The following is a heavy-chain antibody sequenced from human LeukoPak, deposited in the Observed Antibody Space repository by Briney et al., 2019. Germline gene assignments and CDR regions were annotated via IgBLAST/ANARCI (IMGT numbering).Heavy chain of an antibody. Sequence: PGGSLRLSCAASGFTFSSYEMNWVRQAPGKGLEWVSYIGSSGSTIYYADSVKGRFTISRDNAKNSLYLQMNSLRAEDTAVYYCARERDGYNDYWGQGTLVTVSS. D-gene: IGHD5-24*01. J-gene: IGHJ4*02. CDR2: IGSSGSTI. V-gene: IGHV3-48*03. CDR1: GFTFSSYE. CDR3: ARERDGYNDY.